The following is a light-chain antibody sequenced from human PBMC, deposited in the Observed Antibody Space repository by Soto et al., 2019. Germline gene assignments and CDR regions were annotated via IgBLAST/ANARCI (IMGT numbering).Light chain of an antibody. CDR3: QQYLTSPLT. V-gene: IGKV4-1*01. Sequence: DIVMTQSPDSLAVSLGERATINCKSSQSVLHSSNNSNYLAWYQQKPGQPPKLLIYWAFTRESGVPDRFSGSGSGKDFTLTISSLQVEDVAVYSCQQYLTSPLTFGGGTKVEIK. J-gene: IGKJ4*02. CDR2: WAF. CDR1: QSVLHSSNNSNY.